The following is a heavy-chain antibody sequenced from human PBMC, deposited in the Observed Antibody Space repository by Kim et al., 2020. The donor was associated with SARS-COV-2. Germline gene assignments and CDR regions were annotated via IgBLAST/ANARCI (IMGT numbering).Heavy chain of an antibody. J-gene: IGHJ4*02. CDR3: AKSDLGRDYFDY. Sequence: YYADSVKGRFTISRDNSKNTLYLQMNSPRAEETAVYYCAKSDLGRDYFDYWGQGTLVTVSS. V-gene: IGHV3-33*06.